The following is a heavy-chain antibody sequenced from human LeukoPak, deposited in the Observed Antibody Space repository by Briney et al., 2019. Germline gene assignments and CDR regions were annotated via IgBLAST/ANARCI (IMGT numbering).Heavy chain of an antibody. Sequence: PGGSLRLSCAASGFTSDDYGMSWVRQAPGKGLEWVSGINWNGGSTGYADSVKGRFTISRDNAKNSLYLQMNSLRAEDTALYYCSGGIRLGELSSWGQGTLVTVSS. CDR3: SGGIRLGELSS. J-gene: IGHJ5*02. D-gene: IGHD3-16*02. CDR1: GFTSDDYG. V-gene: IGHV3-20*04. CDR2: INWNGGST.